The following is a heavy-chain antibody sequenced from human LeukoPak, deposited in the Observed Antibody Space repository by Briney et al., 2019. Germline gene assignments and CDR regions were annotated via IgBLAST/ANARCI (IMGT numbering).Heavy chain of an antibody. J-gene: IGHJ6*02. CDR3: ARVRIQYYYYGMDV. Sequence: SETLSLTCTVSGGAISSYYWSWIRQPPGKGLEWFGYIYYSGSTNYNPSLKSRVTISVDTSKNQFSLKLSSVTAADTAVYYCARVRIQYYYYGMDVWGQGTTVTVSS. CDR2: IYYSGST. CDR1: GGAISSYY. V-gene: IGHV4-59*01.